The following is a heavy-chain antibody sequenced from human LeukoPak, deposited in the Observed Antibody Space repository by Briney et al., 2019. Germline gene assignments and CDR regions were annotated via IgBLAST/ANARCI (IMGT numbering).Heavy chain of an antibody. CDR1: GGSISSYY. V-gene: IGHV4-4*07. Sequence: SETLSLTCTVSGGSISSYYWSWIRQPAGKGLEWIGRIYTSGSTNYNPSLKSRVTMSVDTSKNQFSLKLSSVTAAVTAVYYCARDLAGIAVAAPPFDYWGQGTLVTVSS. D-gene: IGHD6-19*01. J-gene: IGHJ4*02. CDR3: ARDLAGIAVAAPPFDY. CDR2: IYTSGST.